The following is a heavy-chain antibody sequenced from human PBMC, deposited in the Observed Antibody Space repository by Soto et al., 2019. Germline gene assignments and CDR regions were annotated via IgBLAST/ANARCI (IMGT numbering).Heavy chain of an antibody. J-gene: IGHJ4*02. CDR1: GFTFSSYA. Sequence: QVQLVESGGGVVQPGRSLRLSCAASGFTFSSYAMHWVRQAPGKGLEWVAVISYDGSNKYYADSVKGRFTISRDNSKNTLYLQMNSLRAEDTAVYYCARDDSSGYYDYWGPGTLVTVSS. CDR3: ARDDSSGYYDY. D-gene: IGHD3-22*01. V-gene: IGHV3-30-3*01. CDR2: ISYDGSNK.